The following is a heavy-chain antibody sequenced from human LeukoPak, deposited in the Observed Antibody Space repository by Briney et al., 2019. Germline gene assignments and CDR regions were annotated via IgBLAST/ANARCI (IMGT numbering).Heavy chain of an antibody. J-gene: IGHJ6*03. V-gene: IGHV3-23*01. CDR1: GFTFSSYA. Sequence: GGSLRLSCAASGFTFSSYAMSWVRQAPGKGLEWVSPISGSGGSRYYADSVKGRFTISRDNSKNTLYLQMNSLSGEDTAVYYCAASTTAHYDILTGYYNLHYYYMDVWGKGTTVTVSS. CDR2: ISGSGGSR. CDR3: AASTTAHYDILTGYYNLHYYYMDV. D-gene: IGHD3-9*01.